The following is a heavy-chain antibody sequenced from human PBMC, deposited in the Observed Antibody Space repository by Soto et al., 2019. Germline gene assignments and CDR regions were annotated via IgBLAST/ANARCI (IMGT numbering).Heavy chain of an antibody. Sequence: QVQLQESGPGLVKPSETLSLTCTVSAGSIRSSYWSWIRQPPGKGLEWIGYIHYSGSTNYNPSLKGRVTISKDMSKNQFSLKLTSLTAADTAVYFCARGGGYQSWFDPWGQGTLVTVSS. J-gene: IGHJ5*02. V-gene: IGHV4-59*01. CDR3: ARGGGYQSWFDP. CDR1: AGSIRSSY. CDR2: IHYSGST. D-gene: IGHD2-2*01.